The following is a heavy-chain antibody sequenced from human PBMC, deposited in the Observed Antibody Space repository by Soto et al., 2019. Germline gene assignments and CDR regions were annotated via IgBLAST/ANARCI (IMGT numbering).Heavy chain of an antibody. Sequence: ASVKVSCKASGGTFSSYAISWVRQAPGQGLEWMGGIIPIFGTANYAQKFQGRVTITADESTSTAYMELSSLRSEDTAVYYCARAGGLRYFDWLPPNWFDPWGQGTLVTVSS. CDR3: ARAGGLRYFDWLPPNWFDP. D-gene: IGHD3-9*01. CDR2: IIPIFGTA. J-gene: IGHJ5*02. V-gene: IGHV1-69*13. CDR1: GGTFSSYA.